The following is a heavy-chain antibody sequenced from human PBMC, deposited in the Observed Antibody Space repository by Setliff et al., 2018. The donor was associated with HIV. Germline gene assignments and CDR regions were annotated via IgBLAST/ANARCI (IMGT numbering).Heavy chain of an antibody. CDR1: GFTFSTYA. V-gene: IGHV3-21*01. CDR2: ISGSGYP. CDR3: TRMISPRANKYSSGWFDY. D-gene: IGHD6-19*01. Sequence: GGSLRLSCVASGFTFSTYAINWVRLAPGKGLEWVSSISGSGYPYYADSVKGRFTISRDNTKNSLYLQIDSLRAEDTAIYYCTRMISPRANKYSSGWFDYWGQGTLVTVSS. J-gene: IGHJ4*02.